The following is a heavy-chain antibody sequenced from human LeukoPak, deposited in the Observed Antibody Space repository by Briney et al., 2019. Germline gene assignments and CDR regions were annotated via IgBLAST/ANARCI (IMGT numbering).Heavy chain of an antibody. J-gene: IGHJ4*02. CDR2: IIPILGIA. CDR3: ARGRGGMGSGWYSG. Sequence: ASVKVSCKASGGIFSSYAISWVRQAPGQGLEWMGRIIPILGIANYAQKFQGRVTITADKSTSTAYMELSSLRSEDTAVYYCARGRGGMGSGWYSGWGQGTLVTVSS. D-gene: IGHD6-19*01. CDR1: GGIFSSYA. V-gene: IGHV1-69*04.